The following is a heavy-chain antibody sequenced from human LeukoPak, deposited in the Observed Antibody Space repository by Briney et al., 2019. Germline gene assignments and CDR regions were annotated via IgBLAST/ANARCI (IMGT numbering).Heavy chain of an antibody. Sequence: GGSLRLSCAASGFTFSSYSMNWVRQAPGKGLEWVSSISSRSSYIYYAGSGKGRFTISRDNAKNSLYLQMNSLRAEDTAVYYCARVLRGYYYDSSGLTLDYWGQGTLVTVSS. CDR1: GFTFSSYS. D-gene: IGHD3-22*01. CDR3: ARVLRGYYYDSSGLTLDY. CDR2: ISSRSSYI. V-gene: IGHV3-21*01. J-gene: IGHJ4*02.